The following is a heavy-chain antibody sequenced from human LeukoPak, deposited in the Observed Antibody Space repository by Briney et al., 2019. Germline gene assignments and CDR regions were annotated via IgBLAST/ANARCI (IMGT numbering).Heavy chain of an antibody. J-gene: IGHJ6*03. Sequence: PGGSLRLSCAASGFTFSSYWMHWVRQAPGKGLVWVSRINSDGSSTNYADSVKGRFTISRDNAKNTLYLQMNSLRAEDTAVYYCAREYSLLWFGELSGPMDVWGKGTTVTISS. V-gene: IGHV3-74*01. D-gene: IGHD3-10*01. CDR1: GFTFSSYW. CDR3: AREYSLLWFGELSGPMDV. CDR2: INSDGSST.